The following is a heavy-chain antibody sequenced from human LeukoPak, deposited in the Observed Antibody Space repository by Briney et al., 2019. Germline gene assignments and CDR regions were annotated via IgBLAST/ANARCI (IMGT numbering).Heavy chain of an antibody. Sequence: SETLSLTCTVSGGSVSNYYWSWIRQPPGKGLEYIGHVYYSGSTNYNPSLKSRVTISVDTSKNQFSLKLSSVTAADTAVYYCARDLEGSPGYFDYWGQGTLVTVSS. V-gene: IGHV4-59*02. D-gene: IGHD6-13*01. CDR1: GGSVSNYY. CDR2: VYYSGST. J-gene: IGHJ4*02. CDR3: ARDLEGSPGYFDY.